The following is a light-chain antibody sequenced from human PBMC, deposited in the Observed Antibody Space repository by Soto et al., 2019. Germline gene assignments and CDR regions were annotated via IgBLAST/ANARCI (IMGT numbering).Light chain of an antibody. J-gene: IGKJ2*01. V-gene: IGKV3-20*01. CDR1: QSVSSSY. Sequence: EIVLTQSPGTLSLSPGERTTLSCRASQSVSSSYLAWYQQKPGQAPRLLIYGASSRATGIPDSSSGSGSGTDFNLTISRLEPDDFAVYYCQQYGSSPPYTFGQGNKLEIK. CDR2: GAS. CDR3: QQYGSSPPYT.